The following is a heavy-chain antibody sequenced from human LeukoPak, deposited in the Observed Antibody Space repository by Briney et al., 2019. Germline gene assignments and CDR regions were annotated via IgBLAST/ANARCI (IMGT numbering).Heavy chain of an antibody. CDR1: GGSISSYY. Sequence: SETLSLTCTVSGGSISSYYWSWIRQPPGKGLEWIGYIYYSGSTNYNPSLKRRVTISVDTSKNQFSLKLSSVTAADTAVYYCARKGIYGDYAWYFDLWGRGTLVTVSS. CDR3: ARKGIYGDYAWYFDL. J-gene: IGHJ2*01. V-gene: IGHV4-59*08. CDR2: IYYSGST. D-gene: IGHD4-17*01.